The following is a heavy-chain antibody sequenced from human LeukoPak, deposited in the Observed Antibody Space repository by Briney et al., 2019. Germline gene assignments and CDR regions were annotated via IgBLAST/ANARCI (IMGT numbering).Heavy chain of an antibody. V-gene: IGHV4-39*07. J-gene: IGHJ4*02. CDR2: IYYSGST. Sequence: PSETLSLTCTVSGGSISSSSYYWGWIRQPPGKGLEWIGSIYYSGSTYYNPSLKSRVTISVDTSKNQFSLKLSSVTAADTAVYYCARDSLLALDHQKNFDYWGQGTLVTVSS. CDR1: GGSISSSSYY. CDR3: ARDSLLALDHQKNFDY. D-gene: IGHD1-14*01.